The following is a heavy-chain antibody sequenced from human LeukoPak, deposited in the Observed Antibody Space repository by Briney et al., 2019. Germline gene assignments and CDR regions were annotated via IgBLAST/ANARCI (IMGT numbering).Heavy chain of an antibody. CDR2: INHSGST. D-gene: IGHD3-16*01. J-gene: IGHJ4*02. CDR1: GGSFSGYY. Sequence: SETLSLTCAVYGGSFSGYYWSWIRQPPGKGLEWIGEINHSGSTNYNPSLKSRVTISVDTSKNQFSLKLSSVTAADTAVYYCAGSFIMITFGGVTGERVFDYWGQGTLATVSS. CDR3: AGSFIMITFGGVTGERVFDY. V-gene: IGHV4-34*01.